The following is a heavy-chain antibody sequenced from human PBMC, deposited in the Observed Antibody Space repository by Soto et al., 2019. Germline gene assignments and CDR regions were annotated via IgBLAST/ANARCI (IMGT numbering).Heavy chain of an antibody. CDR3: ARETTSGWATGGLLEY. V-gene: IGHV4-59*11. D-gene: IGHD6-19*01. CDR1: GGSIINHC. Sequence: QVQLQESGPGLVKPSETLSLTCTVSGGSIINHCWSWIRQRPGKGLEWIGYIFYNGGTMYNPSLESRDTMSVDTSKNQFSLRLRSVTAADTAVYYCARETTSGWATGGLLEYWGQGSLVTVSS. CDR2: IFYNGGT. J-gene: IGHJ4*02.